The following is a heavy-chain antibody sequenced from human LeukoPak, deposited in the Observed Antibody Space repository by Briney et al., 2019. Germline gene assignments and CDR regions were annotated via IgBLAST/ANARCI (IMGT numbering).Heavy chain of an antibody. CDR3: ARVEPIRGWLRSLTGSGDY. J-gene: IGHJ4*02. V-gene: IGHV1-46*01. CDR2: INPSGGST. Sequence: GASVKVSCKASGYTFTSYYMHWVRQAPGQGLEWMGIINPSGGSTSYAQKFQGRVTMTRDTSTSTVYMELSSLRSEDTAVYYCARVEPIRGWLRSLTGSGDYWGQGTLVTVSS. D-gene: IGHD6-19*01. CDR1: GYTFTSYY.